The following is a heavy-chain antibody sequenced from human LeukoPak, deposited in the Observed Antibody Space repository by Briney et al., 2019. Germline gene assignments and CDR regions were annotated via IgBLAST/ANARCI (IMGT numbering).Heavy chain of an antibody. V-gene: IGHV3-21*01. D-gene: IGHD3-22*01. CDR1: GFNFSNYN. Sequence: KPGGSLRLSCAASGFNFSNYNMNWVRQAPGKGLEWVSSISSSSYKYFADSVKGRFTISRDNSKNTLYLQMNSLRAEDTAVYYCASWLYYDSSGYRNDAFDIWGQGTMVTVSS. J-gene: IGHJ3*02. CDR3: ASWLYYDSSGYRNDAFDI. CDR2: ISSSSYK.